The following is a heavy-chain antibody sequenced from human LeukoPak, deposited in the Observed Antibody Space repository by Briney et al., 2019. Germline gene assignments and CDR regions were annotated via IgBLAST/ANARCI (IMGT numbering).Heavy chain of an antibody. V-gene: IGHV3-64D*09. D-gene: IGHD3-22*01. Sequence: GGSLRLSCSASGFTFSTYTMHGVRQAPGKGLEYVSAISSSGGGTYYADSVKDRFTISRDNSKNMLYLQMSSPRADDTAVYYCVKNFYYYSSGPFDYCGQGTLVTVSS. CDR2: ISSSGGGT. J-gene: IGHJ4*02. CDR3: VKNFYYYSSGPFDY. CDR1: GFTFSTYT.